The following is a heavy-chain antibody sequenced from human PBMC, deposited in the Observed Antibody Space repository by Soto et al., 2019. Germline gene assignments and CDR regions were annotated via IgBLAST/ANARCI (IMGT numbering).Heavy chain of an antibody. D-gene: IGHD3-10*01. Sequence: PGGSLRLSCGASGFTFSSYAMSWVRQAPGKGLEWVSEISGSGSSTYYADSVKGRFTTSRDNSKNTLDLQMNSLRAEDTAVYYCAKSLSGLICFGHFDCRGQGPQVTVSS. V-gene: IGHV3-23*01. J-gene: IGHJ4*02. CDR3: AKSLSGLICFGHFDC. CDR1: GFTFSSYA. CDR2: ISGSGSST.